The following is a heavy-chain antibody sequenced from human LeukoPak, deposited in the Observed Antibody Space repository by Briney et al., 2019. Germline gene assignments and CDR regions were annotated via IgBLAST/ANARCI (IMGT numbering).Heavy chain of an antibody. CDR3: ARDWGDDSGAYFDY. Sequence: ASVKVSCKSSGYTFTAYYIHWVRQAPGQGLEWMGWISANSGGTNYAQKFQGRVTMTRDTSISTAYMELSRLRSDDTAVYYCARDWGDDSGAYFDYWGQGTLVTVSS. CDR2: ISANSGGT. V-gene: IGHV1-2*02. CDR1: GYTFTAYY. J-gene: IGHJ4*02. D-gene: IGHD3-22*01.